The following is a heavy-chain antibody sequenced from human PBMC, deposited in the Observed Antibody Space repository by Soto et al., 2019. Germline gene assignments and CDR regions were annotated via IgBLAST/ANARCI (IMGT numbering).Heavy chain of an antibody. J-gene: IGHJ6*03. D-gene: IGHD3-3*01. CDR2: IYYSGST. Sequence: SETLSLTCTVSGGSISSSSYYWGWIRQPPGKGLEWIGSIYYSGSTYYNPSLKSRVTISVDTSKNQFSLKLSSVTAADTAVYYCASVFFGDVIEYYYLDVWGKGTTVTVSS. V-gene: IGHV4-39*01. CDR1: GGSISSSSYY. CDR3: ASVFFGDVIEYYYLDV.